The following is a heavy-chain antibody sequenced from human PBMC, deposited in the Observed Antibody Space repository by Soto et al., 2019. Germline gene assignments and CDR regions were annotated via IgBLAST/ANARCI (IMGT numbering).Heavy chain of an antibody. CDR1: GDSVSSNSAA. D-gene: IGHD6-13*01. CDR3: LSAISRAAGNDFYY. CDR2: TYYRSKWYN. Sequence: SQTLSLTCAISGDSVSSNSAAWNWIRQSPSRGLEWLGRTYYRSKWYNDYAVSVKSRITINPDTSKNQFSLQLNSVTPEDTAVYYCLSAISRAAGNDFYYWGQGTLVPVSS. V-gene: IGHV6-1*01. J-gene: IGHJ4*02.